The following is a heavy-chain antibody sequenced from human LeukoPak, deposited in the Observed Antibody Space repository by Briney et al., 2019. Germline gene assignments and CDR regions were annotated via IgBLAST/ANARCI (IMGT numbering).Heavy chain of an antibody. J-gene: IGHJ4*02. CDR1: GFTFSNYA. CDR2: ILGSGGST. D-gene: IGHD3-9*01. Sequence: GGSLRLSCAASGFTFSNYAMSWVRQAPGEGLEWVSAILGSGGSTYYADSVKGRSTVSRDNSKTTLYLQMNSLRAEDTALYYCAKWGDYDVLTGYYVPDYWGQGTLVTVSS. V-gene: IGHV3-23*01. CDR3: AKWGDYDVLTGYYVPDY.